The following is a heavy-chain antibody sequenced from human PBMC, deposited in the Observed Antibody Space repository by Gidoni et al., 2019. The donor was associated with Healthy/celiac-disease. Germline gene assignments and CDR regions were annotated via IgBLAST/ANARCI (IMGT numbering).Heavy chain of an antibody. CDR1: GGTFSSYT. J-gene: IGHJ6*02. CDR2: IIPILGIA. CDR3: ARDKVTMVRGVTDVPYYYGMDV. D-gene: IGHD3-10*01. Sequence: QVQLVQSGAEVKKPGSSVKVSCKASGGTFSSYTISWVRQAPGQGLEWMGRIIPILGIANYAQKFQGRVTITADKSTSTAYMELSSLRSEDTAVYYCARDKVTMVRGVTDVPYYYGMDVWGQGTTVTVSS. V-gene: IGHV1-69*08.